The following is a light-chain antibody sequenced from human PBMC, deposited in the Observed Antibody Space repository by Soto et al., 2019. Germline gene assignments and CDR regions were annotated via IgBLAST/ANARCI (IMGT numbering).Light chain of an antibody. CDR3: QQYFSAHLT. CDR2: RAS. Sequence: DIVMTQSPASLAVSLGERATINCKSSQSLLNSANDKIHLAWYPKKPGQPPKLLIWRASTRDSGVPDRFSGSGSGTDFTLTINSLQAEDVATYYCQQYFSAHLTFGGGTKVEI. CDR1: QSLLNSANDKIH. J-gene: IGKJ4*01. V-gene: IGKV4-1*01.